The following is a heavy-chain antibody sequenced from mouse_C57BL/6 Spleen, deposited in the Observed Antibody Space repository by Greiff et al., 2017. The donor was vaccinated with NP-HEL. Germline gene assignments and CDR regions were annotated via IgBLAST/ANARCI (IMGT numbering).Heavy chain of an antibody. CDR1: GYAFSSYW. D-gene: IGHD1-1*02. CDR2: IYPGDGDT. CDR3: ARDRVGPFDY. J-gene: IGHJ2*01. Sequence: VQLKESGAELVKPGASVKISCKASGYAFSSYWMNWVKQRPGKGLEWIGQIYPGDGDTNYNGKFKGKATLTADKSSSTAYMQLSSLTSEDSAVYFCARDRVGPFDYWGQGTTLTVSS. V-gene: IGHV1-80*01.